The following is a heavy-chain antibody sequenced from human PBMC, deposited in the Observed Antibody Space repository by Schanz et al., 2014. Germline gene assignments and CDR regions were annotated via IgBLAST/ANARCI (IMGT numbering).Heavy chain of an antibody. D-gene: IGHD2-21*01. J-gene: IGHJ3*01. CDR3: TRSTLWSYDV. CDR2: IFHSGTT. Sequence: QVQLQESGPGLVKPSGTLSLTCVVSGGSISSGVWWTWARQSPGKGLEWIGEIFHSGTTNYNPSLESRVTFXVXKSKNQFSLILSXXTXADTAVYYCTRSTLWSYDVWGRGTMVIVSS. CDR1: GGSISSGVW. V-gene: IGHV4-4*02.